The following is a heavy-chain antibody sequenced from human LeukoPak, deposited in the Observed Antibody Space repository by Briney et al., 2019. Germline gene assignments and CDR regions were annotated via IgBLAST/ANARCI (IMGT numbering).Heavy chain of an antibody. CDR3: ARVRYYDSSGYSDVYFDY. CDR1: GYTFTSYY. CDR2: INPSGGST. Sequence: GASVKVSCKASGYTFTSYYMHWVRQAPGQGLEWMGIINPSGGSTSYAQKFQGRVTMTRDMSTSTVYMELSSLRSEDTAVYYCARVRYYDSSGYSDVYFDYWGQGTLVTVSS. J-gene: IGHJ4*02. D-gene: IGHD3-22*01. V-gene: IGHV1-46*01.